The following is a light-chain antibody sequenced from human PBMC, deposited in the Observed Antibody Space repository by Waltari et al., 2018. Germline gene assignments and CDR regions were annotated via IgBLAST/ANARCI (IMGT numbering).Light chain of an antibody. J-gene: IGLJ3*02. CDR1: RSNIGNNY. Sequence: QSVLTQPPSASGTPGQRVTIPCSGSRSNIGNNYVSWYQQLPGTAPKRLIYRNNQRPSGVPDRFSGSKSGTSASLAISGLRSEDEADYYCAAWDDSLSGRVFGGGTKVTVL. V-gene: IGLV1-47*01. CDR2: RNN. CDR3: AAWDDSLSGRV.